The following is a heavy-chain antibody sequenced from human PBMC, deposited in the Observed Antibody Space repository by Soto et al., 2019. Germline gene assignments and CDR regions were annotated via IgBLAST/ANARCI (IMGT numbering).Heavy chain of an antibody. CDR3: ARRQRRTYYYYGMDV. CDR1: GYSFSKYW. CDR2: IDPSDSYT. V-gene: IGHV5-10-1*01. J-gene: IGHJ6*02. Sequence: GESMKICCECAGYSFSKYWISWVRQMPGKGLEWMGRIDPSDSYTNYSPSFQGHVTISADKSISTAYLQWSSLKASDTAMYYCARRQRRTYYYYGMDVWGQGTTVTVSS.